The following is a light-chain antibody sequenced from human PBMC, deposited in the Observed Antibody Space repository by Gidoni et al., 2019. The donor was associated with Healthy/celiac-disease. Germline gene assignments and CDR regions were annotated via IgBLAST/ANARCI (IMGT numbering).Light chain of an antibody. CDR2: GAS. Sequence: EIVLTQSPGTLSLSQGERATLSGRASQSVSSSYLAWYQQKPGQAPRLLIYGASSRATGIPDRFSGSGSGTDFTLTISRLEPEDFSVYYCQQYGSSPFTFGGGTKVEIK. V-gene: IGKV3-20*01. CDR3: QQYGSSPFT. CDR1: QSVSSSY. J-gene: IGKJ4*01.